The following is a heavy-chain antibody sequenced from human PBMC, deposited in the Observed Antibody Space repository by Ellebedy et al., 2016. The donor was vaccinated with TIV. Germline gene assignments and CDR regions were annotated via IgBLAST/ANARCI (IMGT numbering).Heavy chain of an antibody. CDR3: ARWDYYDSSCQR. J-gene: IGHJ4*02. V-gene: IGHV4-34*01. CDR2: IYYSGST. CDR1: GGSFSGYY. D-gene: IGHD3-22*01. Sequence: SETLSLXXAVYGGSFSGYYWGWIRQPPGKGLEWIGYIYYSGSTYYNPSLKSRVTISVDTSKNQFSLKLSSVTAADTAVYYCARWDYYDSSCQRWGQGTLVTVSS.